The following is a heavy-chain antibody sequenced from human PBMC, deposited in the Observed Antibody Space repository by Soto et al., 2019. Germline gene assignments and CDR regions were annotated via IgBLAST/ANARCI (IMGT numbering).Heavy chain of an antibody. CDR1: GFTFSSYG. Sequence: PGGSLRLSCAASGFTFSSYGMHWVRQAPGKGLEWVAVIWYDGSNKYYADSVKGRFTISRDNSKNTLYLQMNSLRAEDTAVYYCARDVPYPKPYRSSPSYYGMDLWGQGTTVTVSS. CDR2: IWYDGSNK. J-gene: IGHJ6*02. CDR3: ARDVPYPKPYRSSPSYYGMDL. V-gene: IGHV3-33*01. D-gene: IGHD6-6*01.